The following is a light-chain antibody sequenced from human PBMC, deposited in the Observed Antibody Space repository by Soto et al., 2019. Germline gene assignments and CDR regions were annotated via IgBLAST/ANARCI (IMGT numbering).Light chain of an antibody. CDR3: QQYDRWPVT. Sequence: EVVMTQSPATLSVSPGERVTFSCRASQSVTTNLAWYQHKPGQSPRLLTSGASTGASGISPRFSGSGSGTEFTLTIDRLQSADFAVYYCQQYDRWPVTFGGGTKVEIK. J-gene: IGKJ4*01. CDR1: QSVTTN. V-gene: IGKV3-15*01. CDR2: GAS.